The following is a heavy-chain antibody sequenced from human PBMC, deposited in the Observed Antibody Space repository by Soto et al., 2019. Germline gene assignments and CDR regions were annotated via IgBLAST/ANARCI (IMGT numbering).Heavy chain of an antibody. D-gene: IGHD2-2*01. CDR3: ARDSLRVVVPAANSYYYGMDV. Sequence: ASVKVSCKASGGTFSSYAISWVRQAPGQGLEWMGGIIPIFGTANYAQKFQGRVTITADKSTSTAHMELSSLRSEDTAVYYCARDSLRVVVPAANSYYYGMDVWGQGTTVTVSS. CDR2: IIPIFGTA. J-gene: IGHJ6*02. V-gene: IGHV1-69*06. CDR1: GGTFSSYA.